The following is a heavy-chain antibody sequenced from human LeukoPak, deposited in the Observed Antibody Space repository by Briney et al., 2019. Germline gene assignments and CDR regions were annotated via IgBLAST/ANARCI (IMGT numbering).Heavy chain of an antibody. CDR2: ISSSSSYI. CDR1: GFTFSSYS. J-gene: IGHJ4*02. CDR3: ARGTGQLDY. V-gene: IGHV3-21*01. D-gene: IGHD1-14*01. Sequence: SGGSLRLSCAASGFTFSSYSMNWVRQAPGKGLEWVSSISSSSSYIYYADSVKGRFTISRNNAKNSLFLQMSSLRVEDTAVYYCARGTGQLDYWGQGTQVTVSS.